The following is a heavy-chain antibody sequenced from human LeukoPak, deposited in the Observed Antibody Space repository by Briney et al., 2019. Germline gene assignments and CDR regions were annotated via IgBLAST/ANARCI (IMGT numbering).Heavy chain of an antibody. Sequence: KPSETLSLTCTVSGGSISSYYWSWIRQPPGKGLEWIGYIYYSGSTNYNPSLESRVTISVDTSKNQFSLKLSSVTAADTAVYYCARDKGSGSQVWFDPWGQGTLVTVSS. D-gene: IGHD1-26*01. V-gene: IGHV4-59*01. CDR2: IYYSGST. J-gene: IGHJ5*02. CDR3: ARDKGSGSQVWFDP. CDR1: GGSISSYY.